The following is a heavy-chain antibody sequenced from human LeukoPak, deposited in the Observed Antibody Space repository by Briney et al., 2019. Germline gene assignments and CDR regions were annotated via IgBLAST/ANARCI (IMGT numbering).Heavy chain of an antibody. V-gene: IGHV3-74*01. J-gene: IGHJ6*04. D-gene: IGHD3-10*02. CDR2: INSDGSGT. Sequence: QSGGSLRLSCAASGFTFSTYWMNWVRQAPGKGLVWVSRINSDGSGTSYADSVKGRFTISRDNAKNSLYLQMNSLRAEDTAVYYCAEFGRTMIGGVWGEGTTVTISS. CDR3: AEFGRTMIGGV. CDR1: GFTFSTYW.